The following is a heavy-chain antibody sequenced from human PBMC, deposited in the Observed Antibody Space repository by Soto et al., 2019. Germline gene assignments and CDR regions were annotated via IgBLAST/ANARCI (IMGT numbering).Heavy chain of an antibody. V-gene: IGHV4-39*01. CDR3: ARLVRPTVTTFDY. J-gene: IGHJ4*02. CDR1: GGSITSGTSY. D-gene: IGHD4-17*01. CDR2: IYYTGST. Sequence: SETLSLTCAVSGGSITSGTSYWGWIRQPPGKGLEWIGSIYYTGSTYNNPSLASGVTIFVDTSKNQFSLNLISVTAADTAVYYCARLVRPTVTTFDYWGQGTLVTVSS.